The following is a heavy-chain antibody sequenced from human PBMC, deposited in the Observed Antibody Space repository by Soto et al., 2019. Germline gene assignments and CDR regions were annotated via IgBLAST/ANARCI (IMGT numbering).Heavy chain of an antibody. Sequence: GGSLRLSCAASGFTVSSNYMSWVRQAPGKGLEWVSVIYSGGSRYYADSVKVRFTIARHNSKNTLYLQMTSLRAEDTAVYYCSRLQPYCCYGMDVWGQGTTVTVSS. CDR2: IYSGGSR. CDR3: SRLQPYCCYGMDV. D-gene: IGHD4-4*01. J-gene: IGHJ6*02. CDR1: GFTVSSNY. V-gene: IGHV3-53*04.